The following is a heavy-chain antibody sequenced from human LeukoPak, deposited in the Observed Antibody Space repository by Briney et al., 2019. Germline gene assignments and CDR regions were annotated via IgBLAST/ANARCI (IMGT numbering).Heavy chain of an antibody. CDR1: TDSFNDYF. V-gene: IGHV4-34*01. Sequence: PSETLSLTCDVYTDSFNDYFWSWIRQSPGKGLEWIGEINHREYTNYNPSLRSRVTISVDTAKKQFSLKLGSVTAADTAVYYCARGYYYMDVWDKGAAVTVSS. J-gene: IGHJ6*03. CDR2: INHREYT. CDR3: ARGYYYMDV.